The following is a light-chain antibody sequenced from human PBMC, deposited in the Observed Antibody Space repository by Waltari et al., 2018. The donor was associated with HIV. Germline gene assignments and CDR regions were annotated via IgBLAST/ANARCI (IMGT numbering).Light chain of an antibody. Sequence: QSSPTKPPSTCGSPVHSITISCTGTRRNIGGYSDVFLYQQHPGKAPKLMIFDASNRPSGISNRCSGSKSGNTASLTISGLQADDEAHYFCSSFSITSTLVVFGGGTKLTVL. CDR3: SSFSITSTLVV. CDR1: RRNIGGYSD. J-gene: IGLJ2*01. V-gene: IGLV2-14*03. CDR2: DAS.